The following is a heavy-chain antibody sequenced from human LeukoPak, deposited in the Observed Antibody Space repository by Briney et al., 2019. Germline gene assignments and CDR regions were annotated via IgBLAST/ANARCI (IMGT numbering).Heavy chain of an antibody. CDR2: ISGSGDNT. D-gene: IGHD5-18*01. V-gene: IGHV3-23*01. CDR1: GFTFSSYA. Sequence: GGSLRLSCAASGFTFSSYAMSWVRQAPGKGLEWVSGISGSGDNTYYADSVKGRFTISRDNSKNTLYLQMNSLRAEDTAVYYCAKQDGVQLWLLFESWGQGSLVTVSS. CDR3: AKQDGVQLWLLFES. J-gene: IGHJ4*02.